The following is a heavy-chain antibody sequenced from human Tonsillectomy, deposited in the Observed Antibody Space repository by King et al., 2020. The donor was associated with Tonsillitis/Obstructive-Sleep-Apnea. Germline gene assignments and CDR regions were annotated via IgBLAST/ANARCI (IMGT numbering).Heavy chain of an antibody. V-gene: IGHV3-23*04. D-gene: IGHD2-8*02. Sequence: VQLVESGGGLVQPGGSLRISCAASRFIFSNYAMTWVRQAPGKGLEWISSISGGRGSTHYADSVKGRFTISRDNSKNTLYLQMNSVRAEDTALYYCARGRPDGDFYYYYMDVWGKGATVTVSS. J-gene: IGHJ6*03. CDR3: ARGRPDGDFYYYYMDV. CDR2: ISGGRGST. CDR1: RFIFSNYA.